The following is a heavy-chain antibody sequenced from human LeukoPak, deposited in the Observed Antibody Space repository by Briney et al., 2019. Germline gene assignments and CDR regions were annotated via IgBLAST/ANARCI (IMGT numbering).Heavy chain of an antibody. CDR2: TYYRSTWYN. J-gene: IGHJ5*02. V-gene: IGHV6-1*01. CDR1: GGSVSSNSVT. CDR3: ARRLTQYDCFDP. Sequence: SQTLSLTCAISGGSVSSNSVTWNWIRQSPSRGLEWLGRTYYRSTWYNDYAVSVRGRITVNPDTSKNQFSLHLNSVTPEDTAVYYCARRLTQYDCFDPWGQGTLVTVSS. D-gene: IGHD2-2*01.